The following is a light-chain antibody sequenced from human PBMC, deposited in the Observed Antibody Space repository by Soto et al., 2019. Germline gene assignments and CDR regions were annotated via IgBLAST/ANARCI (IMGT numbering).Light chain of an antibody. V-gene: IGLV1-40*01. J-gene: IGLJ2*01. CDR2: ANN. CDR3: QSYDSSLSGSI. Sequence: QPVLTQTPSVSGAPGQRVTISCTGSRFNIEADYDVHWYQHLPGTAPKLLIYANNNRPSGVPDRFSGSKSGTSASLVITGLQSDDEGVYYCQSYDSSLSGSIFGGGTKVTVL. CDR1: RFNIEADYD.